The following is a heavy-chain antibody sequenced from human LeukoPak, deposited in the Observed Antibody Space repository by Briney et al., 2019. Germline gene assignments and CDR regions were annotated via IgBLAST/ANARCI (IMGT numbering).Heavy chain of an antibody. J-gene: IGHJ5*02. D-gene: IGHD2-21*01. V-gene: IGHV1-46*01. CDR1: GYTFTSYY. CDR3: GGNNSVKITACGFAP. Sequence: ASVKVSCKASGYTFTSYYMHWVRQAPGQGLEWMGIINPSGGSTSYAQKFQGRVTMTRDMSTSTDYMELSSLRSEDTAVYYCGGNNSVKITACGFAPWGKGTWVTVPS. CDR2: INPSGGST.